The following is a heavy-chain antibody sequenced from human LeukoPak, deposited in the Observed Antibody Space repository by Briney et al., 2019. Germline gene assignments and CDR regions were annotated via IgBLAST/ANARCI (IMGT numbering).Heavy chain of an antibody. V-gene: IGHV3-30-3*01. CDR3: ARIGLGVSFGSGFDY. D-gene: IGHD3-10*01. CDR1: GFSLRGYA. CDR2: ISYDGRDQ. J-gene: IGHJ4*02. Sequence: GRSLRLSCVASGFSLRGYAMHWVRQAPGEGGLEWVTMISYDGRDQYYADSVKGRFTISRDDSKNTLFLQMNSLRVEDTAMYHCARIGLGVSFGSGFDYWGQGTLVTVTS.